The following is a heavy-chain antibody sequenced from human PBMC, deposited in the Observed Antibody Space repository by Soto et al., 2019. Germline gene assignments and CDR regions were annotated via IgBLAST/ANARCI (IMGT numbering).Heavy chain of an antibody. CDR2: MNPNTGDT. CDR1: GYTFMNYD. J-gene: IGHJ5*02. Sequence: ASVKVSCKASGYTFMNYDFNWVRQAPGQGLEWMGWMNPNTGDTGYAQRFQGRVSMTRDTSTDTAYLELGGLTSEDTAVYYCARVLPKSSRLEPWGQGTLVTVSS. V-gene: IGHV1-8*02. CDR3: ARVLPKSSRLEP. D-gene: IGHD6-6*01.